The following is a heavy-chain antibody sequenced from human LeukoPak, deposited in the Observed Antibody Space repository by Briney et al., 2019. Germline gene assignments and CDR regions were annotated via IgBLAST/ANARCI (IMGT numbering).Heavy chain of an antibody. J-gene: IGHJ5*02. Sequence: GGSLRLSCAASGFTFSSYGMSWVRQAPGKGLEWVSEISGSGGSTYYADSVKGRFTISRDNSKNTLYLQMNSLRAEDTAVYYCAKDPAAAGIVYNWFDPWGQGTLVTVSS. D-gene: IGHD6-13*01. CDR2: ISGSGGST. CDR3: AKDPAAAGIVYNWFDP. CDR1: GFTFSSYG. V-gene: IGHV3-23*01.